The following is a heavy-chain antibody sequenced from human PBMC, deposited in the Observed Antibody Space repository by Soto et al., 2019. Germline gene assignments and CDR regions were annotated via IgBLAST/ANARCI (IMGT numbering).Heavy chain of an antibody. CDR2: IKQDGSEK. D-gene: IGHD3-10*01. Sequence: GGSLRLSCAASGFTFSSYWMSWVRQAPGKGLEWVANIKQDGSEKYYVDSVKGRFTISRDNAKNSLCLQMNSLRAEDTAVYYCARVGYGSGSYYLFYYYYYMDVWGKGTTVTVSS. CDR3: ARVGYGSGSYYLFYYYYYMDV. V-gene: IGHV3-7*01. CDR1: GFTFSSYW. J-gene: IGHJ6*03.